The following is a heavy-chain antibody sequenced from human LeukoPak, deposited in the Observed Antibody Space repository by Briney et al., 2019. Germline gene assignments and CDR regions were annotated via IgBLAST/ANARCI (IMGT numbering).Heavy chain of an antibody. Sequence: GGSLRLSCEASGFIFSKYWMAWVRQAPGKGLEWVANIKQDGSDKYYEDSVKGRFNISRDNAKNSVFLQMNSLRAEDTAVYYCARIRTSCYTCPFDYWGQGTLVTVSS. CDR3: ARIRTSCYTCPFDY. CDR2: IKQDGSDK. V-gene: IGHV3-7*01. CDR1: GFIFSKYW. J-gene: IGHJ4*02. D-gene: IGHD2-2*02.